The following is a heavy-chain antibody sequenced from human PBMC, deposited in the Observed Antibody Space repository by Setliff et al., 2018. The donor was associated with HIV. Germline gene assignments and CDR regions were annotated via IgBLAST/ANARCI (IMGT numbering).Heavy chain of an antibody. V-gene: IGHV3-21*01. CDR2: ISSSTRYI. J-gene: IGHJ1*01. CDR3: AREMAATAHPDDPYFQH. Sequence: PGGSLRLSCAASGFTFSNYSMNWVRQAPGKGLEWVSCISSSTRYIYYADSVKGRFTISRDNAKNSLYLQMSSLRADDTAVYYCAREMAATAHPDDPYFQHWGQGTLVTVSS. CDR1: GFTFSNYS. D-gene: IGHD6-13*01.